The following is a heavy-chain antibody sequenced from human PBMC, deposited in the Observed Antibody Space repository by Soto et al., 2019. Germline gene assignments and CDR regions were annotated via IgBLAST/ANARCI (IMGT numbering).Heavy chain of an antibody. CDR3: ARDRVESGYPEYFQH. J-gene: IGHJ1*01. Sequence: GGSLRLSCAASGFTVYSNYMSWVRQAPGKGLEWVSVIYSGGSTYYADSVKGRFTISRDNSKNTLYLQMNSLRAEATAVYYCARDRVESGYPEYFQHWGQGTLVTVSS. CDR2: IYSGGST. D-gene: IGHD3-22*01. V-gene: IGHV3-53*01. CDR1: GFTVYSNY.